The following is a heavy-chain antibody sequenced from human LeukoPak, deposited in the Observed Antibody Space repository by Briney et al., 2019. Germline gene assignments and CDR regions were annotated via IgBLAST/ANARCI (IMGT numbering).Heavy chain of an antibody. CDR2: IYYSGST. J-gene: IGHJ4*02. CDR1: GGSISSSSYY. V-gene: IGHV4-39*01. D-gene: IGHD3-3*01. CDR3: ARIFTDYDFWSGQIYYFDY. Sequence: PSETLSLTCTVSGGSISSSSYYWGWIRQPPGKGLEWIGIIYYSGSTYYNPSLKSRVTISVDTSKNQFSLKLSSVTAADTAVYYCARIFTDYDFWSGQIYYFDYWGQGTLVTVSS.